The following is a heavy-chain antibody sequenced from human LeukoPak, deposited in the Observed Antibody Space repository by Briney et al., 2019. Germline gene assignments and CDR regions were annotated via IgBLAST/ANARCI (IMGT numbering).Heavy chain of an antibody. V-gene: IGHV3-30-3*01. D-gene: IGHD1-26*01. Sequence: GRSLRLSCAASGFTFSSYTMHWVRQAPGKGLEWVAVISYDGSNEYYADSVKGRFTISRDNSKNTLYLQMNSLRAEDTAVYYCARDGASLNWFDPWGQGTLVTVSS. J-gene: IGHJ5*02. CDR2: ISYDGSNE. CDR3: ARDGASLNWFDP. CDR1: GFTFSSYT.